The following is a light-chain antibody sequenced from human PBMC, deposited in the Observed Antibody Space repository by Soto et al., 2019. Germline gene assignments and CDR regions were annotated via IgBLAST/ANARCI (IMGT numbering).Light chain of an antibody. J-gene: IGLJ2*01. CDR1: SGHCSNA. CDR3: QTWGTGIQV. Sequence: QSVLTQSPSASASLGSSVKLTCTLSSGHCSNAIAWHQQQPEKGPRYLMKLNSDGSHRKGDGIPDRFSGSSSGAERYLTISSLQYEDEADYYCQTWGTGIQVFGGGTKQTVL. CDR2: LNSDGSH. V-gene: IGLV4-69*01.